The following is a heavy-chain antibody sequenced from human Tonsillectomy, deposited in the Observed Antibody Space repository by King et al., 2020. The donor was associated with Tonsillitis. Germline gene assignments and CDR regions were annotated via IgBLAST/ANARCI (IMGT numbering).Heavy chain of an antibody. D-gene: IGHD2-2*01. V-gene: IGHV4-30-4*07. J-gene: IGHJ6*02. CDR2: IYYSGST. CDR3: ARVIVVIPAAGSGMDV. CDR1: GGSISSGDYS. Sequence: QLQESGPGLVKPSQTLSLTCAVSGGSISSGDYSWSWIRQPPGKGLEWIGYIYYSGSTYYNPSLKSRVTISVDTSKNQFSLKLNSVTAADTAVYYCARVIVVIPAAGSGMDVWGQGTTVTVSS.